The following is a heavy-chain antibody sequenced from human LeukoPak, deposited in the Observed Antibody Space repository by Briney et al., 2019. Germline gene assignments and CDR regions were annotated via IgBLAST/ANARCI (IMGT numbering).Heavy chain of an antibody. Sequence: ASVKVSCKASGYTFTSYGISWVRQAPGQGLEWMGWISAYKGNTNYAQKLQGRVTMTTDTSTSTAYMELRSLRSDDTAVYYCARDYRIVVVPAAKGAGSCGYWGQGTLVTVSS. CDR2: ISAYKGNT. D-gene: IGHD2-2*01. CDR3: ARDYRIVVVPAAKGAGSCGY. J-gene: IGHJ4*02. CDR1: GYTFTSYG. V-gene: IGHV1-18*04.